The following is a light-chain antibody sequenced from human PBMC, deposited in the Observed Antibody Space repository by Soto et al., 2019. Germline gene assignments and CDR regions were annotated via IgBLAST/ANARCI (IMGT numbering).Light chain of an antibody. CDR2: DAS. J-gene: IGKJ1*01. CDR1: QSISKW. CDR3: QQYSSYSAWT. Sequence: DIQMTQSRSTLSASIGDRVTITCRASQSISKWLAWHQQKPGKAPKLLIYDASSLQSGVPPRFSGSGSGTEFTLTIRSLQPDDIATYYCQQYSSYSAWTFGEGTKVDIK. V-gene: IGKV1-5*01.